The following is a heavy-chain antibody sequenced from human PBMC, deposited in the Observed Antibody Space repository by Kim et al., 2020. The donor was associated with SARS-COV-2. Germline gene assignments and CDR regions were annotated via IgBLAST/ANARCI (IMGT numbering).Heavy chain of an antibody. CDR2: INSDGSST. D-gene: IGHD5-12*01. CDR1: GFTFSNHW. J-gene: IGHJ6*02. Sequence: GGSLRLSCAASGFTFSNHWMHWVRQAPGKGLVWVSRINSDGSSTKHADSVKGRFTISRDNGKNTLYLQVNSLRVDDTAVYYCVRDGRTAVDNYYHGMDVWGQGTTVTVSS. CDR3: VRDGRTAVDNYYHGMDV. V-gene: IGHV3-74*03.